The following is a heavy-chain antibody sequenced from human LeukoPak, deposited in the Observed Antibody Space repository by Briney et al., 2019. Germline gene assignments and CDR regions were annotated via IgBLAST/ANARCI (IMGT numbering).Heavy chain of an antibody. Sequence: ASVKVSCKASGYTFTSYGISWVRQAPGQGLEWMGWISAYNGNTNYAQKLQGRVTMTTDTSTSTDYMELRSLRSDDTAVYYCARDHYGSGSYSDYWGQGTLVTVSS. J-gene: IGHJ4*02. D-gene: IGHD3-10*01. CDR2: ISAYNGNT. V-gene: IGHV1-18*01. CDR3: ARDHYGSGSYSDY. CDR1: GYTFTSYG.